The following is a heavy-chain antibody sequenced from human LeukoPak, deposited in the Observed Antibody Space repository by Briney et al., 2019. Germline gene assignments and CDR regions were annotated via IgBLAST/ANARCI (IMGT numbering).Heavy chain of an antibody. Sequence: KTSETLSLTCAVSGGSISSVNWWNWVRQPPGKGLEWIGSIYDSGSTYYNPSLKSRVTISVDTSKNQFSLKLNSVTAADTAVYYCARHYGPWGQGTLVTVSS. J-gene: IGHJ5*02. CDR3: ARHYGP. V-gene: IGHV4-39*01. CDR2: IYDSGST. D-gene: IGHD3-10*01. CDR1: GGSISSVNW.